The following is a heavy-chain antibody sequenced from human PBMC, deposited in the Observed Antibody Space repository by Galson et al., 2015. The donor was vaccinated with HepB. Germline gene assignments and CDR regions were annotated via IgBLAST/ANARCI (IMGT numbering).Heavy chain of an antibody. CDR2: IYYSGST. Sequence: SLTCAVSGYSISSSNWWGWIRQPPGKGLEWIGYIYYSGSTYYNPSLKSRVTMSVDTSKNQFSLKLSSVTAVDTAVYYCARMRCSSTSCYWSRDAFDIWGQGTMVTVSS. CDR3: ARMRCSSTSCYWSRDAFDI. CDR1: GYSISSSNW. V-gene: IGHV4-28*01. D-gene: IGHD2-2*01. J-gene: IGHJ3*02.